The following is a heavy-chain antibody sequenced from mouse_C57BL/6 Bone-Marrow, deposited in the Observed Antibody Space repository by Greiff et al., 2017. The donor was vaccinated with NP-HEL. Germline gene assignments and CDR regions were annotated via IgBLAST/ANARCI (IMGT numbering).Heavy chain of an antibody. D-gene: IGHD6-1*01. Sequence: EVHVVESGGGLVKPGGSLKLSCAASGFTFSDYGMHWVRQAPEKGLEWVAYISSGSSTIYYADTVKGRFTISRDNAKNTLFLQMTSLRSEDTAMYYYASSEESGNSLYDMDYWGQGTSVTVSS. V-gene: IGHV5-17*01. CDR2: ISSGSSTI. CDR3: ASSEESGNSLYDMDY. J-gene: IGHJ4*01. CDR1: GFTFSDYG.